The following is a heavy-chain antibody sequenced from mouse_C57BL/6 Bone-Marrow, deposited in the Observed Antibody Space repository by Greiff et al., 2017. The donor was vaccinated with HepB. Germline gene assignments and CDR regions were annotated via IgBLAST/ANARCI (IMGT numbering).Heavy chain of an antibody. J-gene: IGHJ3*01. D-gene: IGHD3-2*02. CDR2: IHPNSGST. CDR1: GYTFTSYW. Sequence: QVQLQQPGAELVKPGASVKLSCKASGYTFTSYWMHWVKQRPGQGLEWIGMIHPNSGSTNYNEKFKSKATLTVDKSSSTAYMQLSSLTSEDSAVYYCAREGKQLRLRFAYWGQGTLVTVSA. CDR3: AREGKQLRLRFAY. V-gene: IGHV1-64*01.